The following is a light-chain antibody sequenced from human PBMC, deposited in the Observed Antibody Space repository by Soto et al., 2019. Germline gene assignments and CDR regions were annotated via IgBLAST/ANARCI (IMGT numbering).Light chain of an antibody. CDR3: QQSYRTPPWT. V-gene: IGKV1-39*01. CDR2: AAS. J-gene: IGKJ1*01. Sequence: DIQMTQSPSSLSASVGDRVTITCRASQSISTFLNWYQQRPGKAPELLIYAASNLQSGVPSRFSGSGSGTDFALTISSLQPEDFATYYCQQSYRTPPWTFGQGTKVDI. CDR1: QSISTF.